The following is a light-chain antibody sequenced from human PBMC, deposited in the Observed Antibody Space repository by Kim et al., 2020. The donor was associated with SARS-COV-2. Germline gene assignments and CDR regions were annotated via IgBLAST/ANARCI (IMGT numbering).Light chain of an antibody. CDR2: KAS. CDR3: QQYDEFPLT. CDR1: QSIDSW. V-gene: IGKV1-5*03. J-gene: IGKJ1*01. Sequence: DIQMTQSPSTLSASVGDRVTVTCRASQSIDSWLAWYQQKPGKAPKVLIYKASTLESEAPSRFSGGGSGTEFTLTISSLQPDDFAIYYCQQYDEFPLTFGQGTKVDIK.